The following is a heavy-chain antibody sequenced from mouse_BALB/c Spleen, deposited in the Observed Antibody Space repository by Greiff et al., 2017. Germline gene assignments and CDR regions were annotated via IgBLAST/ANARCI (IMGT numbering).Heavy chain of an antibody. Sequence: EVKVVESGGGLVKPGGSLKLSCAASGFTFSDYYMYWVRQTPEKRLEWVATISDGGSYTYYPDSVKGRFTISRDNAKNNLYLQMSSLKSEDTAMYYCARGVYYGNSLFAYWGQGTLVTVSA. CDR2: ISDGGSYT. V-gene: IGHV5-4*02. CDR3: ARGVYYGNSLFAY. J-gene: IGHJ3*01. D-gene: IGHD2-1*01. CDR1: GFTFSDYY.